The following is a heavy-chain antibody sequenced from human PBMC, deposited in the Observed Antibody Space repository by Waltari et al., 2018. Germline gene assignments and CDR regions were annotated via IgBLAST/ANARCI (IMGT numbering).Heavy chain of an antibody. CDR3: ATYIGASVGTAAFDV. V-gene: IGHV4-39*01. D-gene: IGHD5-12*01. CDR2: MSYSGAT. Sequence: QLQLQESGPGLVKPSETLSLTCSVPGVSITSNRHHWGWIRQPPGQGLEWIGTMSYSGATYSSPSLKSRVTISRDTSKNQLSLKLGSVTAADTAVYYCATYIGASVGTAAFDVWGQGTMVTVSS. CDR1: GVSITSNRHH. J-gene: IGHJ3*01.